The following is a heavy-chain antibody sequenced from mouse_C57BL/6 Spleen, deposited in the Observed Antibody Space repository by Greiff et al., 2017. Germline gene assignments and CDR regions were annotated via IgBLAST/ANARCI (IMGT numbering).Heavy chain of an antibody. Sequence: VQLQQSGPELVKPGASVKISCKASGYAFSSSWMNWVQQRPGKGLEWIGRIYPGDGDTNYNGKFKGKATLTADKSSSTAYMQLSSLTSEDSAVYFCAREGFITTVVAPFDYWGQGTTLTVSS. CDR3: AREGFITTVVAPFDY. D-gene: IGHD1-1*01. V-gene: IGHV1-82*01. CDR2: IYPGDGDT. CDR1: GYAFSSSW. J-gene: IGHJ2*01.